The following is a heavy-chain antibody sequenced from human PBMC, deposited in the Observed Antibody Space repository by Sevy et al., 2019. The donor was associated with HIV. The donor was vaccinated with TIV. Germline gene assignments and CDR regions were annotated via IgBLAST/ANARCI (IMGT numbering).Heavy chain of an antibody. CDR2: IYYSGST. V-gene: IGHV4-30-4*01. J-gene: IGHJ4*02. CDR3: DRDLWVGGFDS. Sequence: SETLSLTCTVSGGSISSGDYYWSWIRQPPGKGLEWIGYIYYSGSTYYNPSLESRLTISIDTSKNQFSLKLTSVTAADTAVYYCDRDLWVGGFDSWGQGTLVTVSS. D-gene: IGHD3-10*01. CDR1: GGSISSGDYY.